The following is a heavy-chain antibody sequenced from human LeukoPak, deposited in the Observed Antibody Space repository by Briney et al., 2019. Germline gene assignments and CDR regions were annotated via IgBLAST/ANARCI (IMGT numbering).Heavy chain of an antibody. CDR1: GFTFDDYA. CDR3: AKDSESYYDSGSYFDY. J-gene: IGHJ4*02. D-gene: IGHD3-10*01. V-gene: IGHV3-9*01. CDR2: ISWHNDRI. Sequence: GGSLRLSCAASGFTFDDYAMHWVRQVQGKGLEWVSSISWHNDRIDYADSVKGRFTISRDNAKNSLFLQMNSLRPEDTALYYCAKDSESYYDSGSYFDYWGQGTLVTVSS.